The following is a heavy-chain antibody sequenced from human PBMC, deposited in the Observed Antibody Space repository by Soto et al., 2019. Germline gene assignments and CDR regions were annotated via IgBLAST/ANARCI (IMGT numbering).Heavy chain of an antibody. CDR1: GFDASVNY. J-gene: IGHJ6*02. V-gene: IGHV3-66*01. CDR2: INAGGST. Sequence: EVQLVESGGTLVQPGGSLRLSCAASGFDASVNYMTWVRQAPGKGLEWVSLINAGGSTLYADSVQGRFIISRDNSNKDTYLQMYSPRGEDTAMYYYVTDNYCYGMDVWGQGTTVTVS. CDR3: VTDNYCYGMDV.